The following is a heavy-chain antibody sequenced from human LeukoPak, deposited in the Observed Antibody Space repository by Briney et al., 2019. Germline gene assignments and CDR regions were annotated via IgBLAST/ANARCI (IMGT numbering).Heavy chain of an antibody. D-gene: IGHD3-3*01. CDR2: ISGSSSYI. Sequence: PGGSLRLSCAASHFTFTNRWMNWVRQAPGKGLEWVSSISGSSSYIYYADSVKGRFTISRDNAKNSLFLQMNSLRAEDTAVYYCARDRSAEYYFDYWGQGTLVTVSA. V-gene: IGHV3-21*01. CDR1: HFTFTNRW. J-gene: IGHJ4*02. CDR3: ARDRSAEYYFDY.